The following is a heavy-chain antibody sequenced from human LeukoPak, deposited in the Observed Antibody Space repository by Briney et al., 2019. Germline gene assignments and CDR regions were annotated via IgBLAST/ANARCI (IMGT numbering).Heavy chain of an antibody. V-gene: IGHV3-23*01. CDR1: GFTFSSYW. CDR2: ISGSGGST. D-gene: IGHD3-3*01. J-gene: IGHJ4*02. CDR3: AKRHYDFWSGPIDY. Sequence: GGSLRLSCAASGFTFSSYWMSWVRQAPGKGLEWVSAISGSGGSTYYADSVKGRFTISRDNSKNTLYLQMNSLRAEDTAVYYCAKRHYDFWSGPIDYWGQGTLVTVSS.